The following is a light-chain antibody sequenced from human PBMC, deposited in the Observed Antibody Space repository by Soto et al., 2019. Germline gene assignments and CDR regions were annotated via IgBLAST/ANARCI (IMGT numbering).Light chain of an antibody. CDR2: GAS. Sequence: EIVLTQSPGTLSVSPGERATLSCRASQSVSSKLAWYQQKPGQAPRLLFYGASNGATCIPARFSGSGSETEFTLSXSSLQXEDFAVYYCQQYNNWPGTFGQGTKVEIK. V-gene: IGKV3-15*01. CDR1: QSVSSK. J-gene: IGKJ1*01. CDR3: QQYNNWPGT.